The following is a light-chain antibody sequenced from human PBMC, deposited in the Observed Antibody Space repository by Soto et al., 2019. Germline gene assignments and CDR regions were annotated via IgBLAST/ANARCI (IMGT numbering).Light chain of an antibody. CDR3: QQAYSFPIT. V-gene: IGKV1D-12*01. CDR1: QDIVGY. Sequence: DIQVTQSPSSVSASVGDRVTITCRASQDIVGYLAWYQHKPGRTPELLIHAASRLQRGVPSRFSGSGSGTDFTLTINILQPEDFATYYCQQAYSFPITFGQGTRL. CDR2: AAS. J-gene: IGKJ5*01.